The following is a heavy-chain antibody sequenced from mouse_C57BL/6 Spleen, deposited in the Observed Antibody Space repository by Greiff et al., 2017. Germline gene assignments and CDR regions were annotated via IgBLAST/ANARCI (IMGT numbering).Heavy chain of an antibody. V-gene: IGHV1-76*01. CDR3: ARPSDDGYFDY. CDR1: GYTFTDYY. J-gene: IGHJ2*01. D-gene: IGHD2-3*01. CDR2: IYPGSGNT. Sequence: QVQLQQSGAELVRPGASVKLSCKASGYTFTDYYINWVKQRPGQGLEWIARIYPGSGNTYYNEKFKGKATLTAEKSSSTAYMQLSSLASEDSAVYFCARPSDDGYFDYWGQGTTLTVSS.